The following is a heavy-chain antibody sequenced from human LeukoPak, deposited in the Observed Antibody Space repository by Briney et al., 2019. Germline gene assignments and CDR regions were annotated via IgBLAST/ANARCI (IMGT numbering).Heavy chain of an antibody. Sequence: ASVKVSCKASGGTFSSYTISWGRQAPGQGLEWMGGIIPILGIANYAQKFQGRVTITADKSTSTAYMELSSLRSEDTAVYYCAREVVGANDAPFDYWGQGTLVTVSS. CDR1: GGTFSSYT. D-gene: IGHD1-26*01. V-gene: IGHV1-69*10. CDR2: IIPILGIA. J-gene: IGHJ4*02. CDR3: AREVVGANDAPFDY.